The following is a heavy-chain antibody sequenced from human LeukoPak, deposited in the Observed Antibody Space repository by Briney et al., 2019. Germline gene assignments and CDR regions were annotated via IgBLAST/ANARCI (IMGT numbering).Heavy chain of an antibody. CDR3: ARVRDYGSGSYYNGEVDY. CDR1: GYSISSGYY. Sequence: SETLSLTCAVSGYSISSGYYWGWIRQPPGKGLEWIGSLYHSGSTYYNPSLKSRVTISVDTSKNQFSLKLSSVTAADTAVYYCARVRDYGSGSYYNGEVDYWGQGTLVTVSS. CDR2: LYHSGST. J-gene: IGHJ4*02. V-gene: IGHV4-38-2*01. D-gene: IGHD3-10*01.